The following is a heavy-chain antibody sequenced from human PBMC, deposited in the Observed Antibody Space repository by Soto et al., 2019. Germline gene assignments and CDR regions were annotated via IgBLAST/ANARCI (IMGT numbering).Heavy chain of an antibody. J-gene: IGHJ5*02. D-gene: IGHD2-2*01. CDR3: AKGVLGYCTSTSCHAYWFDP. CDR1: GFTFSSYA. Sequence: EVQLLESGGGLVQPGGSLRLSCAASGFTFSSYAMSWVRQAPGKGLEWVSAISGSGDSTYYADSVKGRFTISRDNSKNTLYLQMNSLRAEDTAVYYCAKGVLGYCTSTSCHAYWFDPGAREPWSPSPQ. CDR2: ISGSGDST. V-gene: IGHV3-23*01.